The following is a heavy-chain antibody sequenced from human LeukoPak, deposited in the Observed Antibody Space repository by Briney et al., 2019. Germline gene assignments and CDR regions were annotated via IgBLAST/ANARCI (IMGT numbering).Heavy chain of an antibody. D-gene: IGHD1-26*01. CDR2: IRYDGSNK. V-gene: IGHV3-30*02. CDR3: AKDGLGSGSYPIYLY. J-gene: IGHJ4*02. CDR1: GFTFSSYG. Sequence: RSGGSLRLSCAASGFTFSSYGMHWVRQAPGKGLEWVAFIRYDGSNKYYADSVKGRFTISRDNSKNTLYLQMNSLRAEDTAVYYCAKDGLGSGSYPIYLYWGQGTLVTVSS.